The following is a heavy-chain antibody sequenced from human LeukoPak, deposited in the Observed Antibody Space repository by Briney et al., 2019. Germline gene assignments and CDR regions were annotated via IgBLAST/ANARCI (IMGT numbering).Heavy chain of an antibody. J-gene: IGHJ3*02. CDR2: IYHSGNT. CDR3: ARQPRGTAAFDI. Sequence: SETLSLTCAVSGGSISSYYWSWIRQSPGKGLEWIAYIYHSGNTNYNPSFKSRVTISVDTSKNQFSLKLTSVAAADTAIYYCARQPRGTAAFDIWGQGTMVTVSS. CDR1: GGSISSYY. V-gene: IGHV4-59*08. D-gene: IGHD1/OR15-1a*01.